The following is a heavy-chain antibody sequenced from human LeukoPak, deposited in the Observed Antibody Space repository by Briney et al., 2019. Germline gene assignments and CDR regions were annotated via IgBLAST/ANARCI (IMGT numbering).Heavy chain of an antibody. D-gene: IGHD1-26*01. CDR1: GYTFTSYG. J-gene: IGHJ4*02. CDR2: MNPNSGNT. V-gene: IGHV1-8*01. Sequence: ASVKVSCKASGYTFTSYGINWVRQATGQGLEWMGWMNPNSGNTGYAQKFQGRVTMTRNTSISTAYMELSSLRSEDTAVYYCARSVGATTFIVYYFDYWGQGTLVTVSS. CDR3: ARSVGATTFIVYYFDY.